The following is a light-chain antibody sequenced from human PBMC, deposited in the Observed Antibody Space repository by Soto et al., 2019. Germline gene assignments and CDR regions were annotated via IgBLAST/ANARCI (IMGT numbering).Light chain of an antibody. CDR1: SSNLGAGYD. Sequence: QAVVTQPPSVSGAPGQRVTISCTGNSSNLGAGYDVHWYQHLPGAAPKLVIFGNRNRPSGVPERFSGSKSGTSASLAITGLQAEDEADYYCQAYDYSLTASVFGGGTKLTVL. V-gene: IGLV1-40*01. J-gene: IGLJ3*02. CDR3: QAYDYSLTASV. CDR2: GNR.